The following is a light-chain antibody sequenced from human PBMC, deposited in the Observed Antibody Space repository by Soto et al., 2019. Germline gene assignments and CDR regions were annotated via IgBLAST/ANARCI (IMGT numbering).Light chain of an antibody. J-gene: IGKJ4*01. CDR1: QEISNH. V-gene: IGKV1-16*02. CDR2: DAS. Sequence: DIQMTQYPSSLSASVGDRVTITCRASQEISNHLAWFQQKPGKPPKSLIYDASSLQSGVPSKFSGSGSGTDFTLPISSLQPEDFATYYCQQYHNYPVTFGGGTKVEIK. CDR3: QQYHNYPVT.